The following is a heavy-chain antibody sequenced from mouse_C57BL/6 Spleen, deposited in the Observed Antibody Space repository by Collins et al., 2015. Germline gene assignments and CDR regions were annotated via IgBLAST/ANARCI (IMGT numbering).Heavy chain of an antibody. D-gene: IGHD1-1*01. CDR1: GYTFTTYG. J-gene: IGHJ2*01. CDR3: AGPITTVVDY. Sequence: QIQLVQSGPELKKPGETVKISCKASGYTFTTYGMSWVKQAPGKGLKWMGWINTYSGVPTYADDFKGRFAFSLETSASTAYLQINNLKNEDTATYFCAGPITTVVDYWGQGTTLTVSS. V-gene: IGHV9-3*01. CDR2: INTYSGVP.